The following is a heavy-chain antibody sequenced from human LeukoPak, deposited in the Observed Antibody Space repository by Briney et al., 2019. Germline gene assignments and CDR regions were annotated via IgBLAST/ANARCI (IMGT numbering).Heavy chain of an antibody. V-gene: IGHV4-38-2*02. CDR3: ARPGGGWQLDY. D-gene: IGHD6-19*01. CDR2: IYHTGTT. J-gene: IGHJ4*02. CDR1: GYSISSGYY. Sequence: SETLSLTCTVSGYSISSGYYWGWIRQPPGKGLEWIGSIYHTGTTYYNPSLESRVTISVDTSKNQFSLKLSSVTATDTAMYYCARPGGGWQLDYWSQGTLVTVSS.